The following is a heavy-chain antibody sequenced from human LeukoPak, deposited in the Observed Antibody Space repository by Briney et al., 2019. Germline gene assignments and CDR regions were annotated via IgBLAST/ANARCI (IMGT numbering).Heavy chain of an antibody. CDR2: IIPILGIA. CDR3: ARDSANSRGTFDY. V-gene: IGHV1-69*04. J-gene: IGHJ4*02. Sequence: GSSVTVSCKASGGTFSSYAISWVRQAPGQGLEWMGRIIPILGIANYAQKFQGRVTITADKSTSTAYMELSSLRSEDTAVYYCARDSANSRGTFDYWGQGTLVTVSS. D-gene: IGHD4/OR15-4a*01. CDR1: GGTFSSYA.